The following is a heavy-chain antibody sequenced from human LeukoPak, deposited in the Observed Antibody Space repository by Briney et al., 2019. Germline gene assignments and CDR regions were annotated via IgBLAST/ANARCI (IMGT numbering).Heavy chain of an antibody. CDR2: INDSGTI. D-gene: IGHD1-7*01. CDR1: GGSFSNYY. V-gene: IGHV4-34*01. Sequence: KSSEALSLTCAVYGGSFSNYYWSWIRQSPGKGLEWIGEINDSGTINYNPSLMSRVAISVDKSKNQFSLKLSSVTAADTAVYYCARRWNYGRNYYIDVWGKGATVSVSS. J-gene: IGHJ6*03. CDR3: ARRWNYGRNYYIDV.